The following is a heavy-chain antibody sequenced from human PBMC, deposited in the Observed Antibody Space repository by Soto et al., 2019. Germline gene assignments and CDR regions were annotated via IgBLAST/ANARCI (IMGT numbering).Heavy chain of an antibody. Sequence: GASVKVSCKASGGTFSSYTISWVRQAPGQGLEWMGRIIPILGIANYAQKFQGRVTITADKSTSTAYTELSSLRSEDTAVYYCATSYYYGSGTPPDYYYYMDVWGKGTTVTVSS. D-gene: IGHD3-10*01. CDR3: ATSYYYGSGTPPDYYYYMDV. J-gene: IGHJ6*03. V-gene: IGHV1-69*02. CDR2: IIPILGIA. CDR1: GGTFSSYT.